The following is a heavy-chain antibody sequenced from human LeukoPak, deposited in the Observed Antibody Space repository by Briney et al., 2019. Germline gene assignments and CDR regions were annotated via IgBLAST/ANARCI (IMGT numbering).Heavy chain of an antibody. V-gene: IGHV1-18*01. D-gene: IGHD5-18*01. CDR1: GYTFTSYG. Sequence: ASVKVSCKASGYTFTSYGISWVRQAPGQGLEWMGWISAYNGNTNYAQKLQGRVTMTTDTSTSTAYMELRSLRSDDTAVYYCARDMYSYGPEQENYYYYYMDVWGTGTTVTISS. J-gene: IGHJ6*03. CDR2: ISAYNGNT. CDR3: ARDMYSYGPEQENYYYYYMDV.